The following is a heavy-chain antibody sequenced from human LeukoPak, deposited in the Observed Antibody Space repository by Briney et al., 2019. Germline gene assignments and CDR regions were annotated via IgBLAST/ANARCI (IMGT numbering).Heavy chain of an antibody. CDR3: ARAGGFIRYFDINDAFDI. V-gene: IGHV1-2*02. D-gene: IGHD3-9*01. J-gene: IGHJ3*02. CDR2: INPNSGGT. CDR1: GYTFTGYY. Sequence: ASVKVSCKASGYTFTGYYMHWVRQAPGQGLEWMGWINPNSGGTNYAQKFQGRVTMTRDTSISTAYMELSRLRSDDTAVYYCARAGGFIRYFDINDAFDIRGQGTMVTVSS.